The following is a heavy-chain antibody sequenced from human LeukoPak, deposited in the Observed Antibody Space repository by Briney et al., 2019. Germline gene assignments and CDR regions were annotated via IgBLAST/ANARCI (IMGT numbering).Heavy chain of an antibody. D-gene: IGHD3-10*01. Sequence: PGGSLRLSCAASGFTFSSYGMSWVRQAPGKGLEWVSAISGSGGSTYYADSVKGRFTISRDNSKNTLYLQMNSLRAEDTAVYYCVKLVGVGELFWGHFLEDFWGQGTLVTVSS. J-gene: IGHJ4*02. CDR2: ISGSGGST. CDR1: GFTFSSYG. V-gene: IGHV3-23*01. CDR3: VKLVGVGELFWGHFLEDF.